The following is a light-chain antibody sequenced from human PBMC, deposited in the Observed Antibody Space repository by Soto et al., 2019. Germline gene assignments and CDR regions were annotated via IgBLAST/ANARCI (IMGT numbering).Light chain of an antibody. CDR3: QQSETYPLT. V-gene: IGKV1-5*01. CDR1: QTISTW. Sequence: DLQMTQSPSTLSASVVDRVTITCRASQTISTWLAWYQHKPGKAPNLLIYDASTLMSGVPSRFSGSGSGTEFTLTISSLQPGDFATYYCQQSETYPLTFGQGTRLEIK. CDR2: DAS. J-gene: IGKJ5*01.